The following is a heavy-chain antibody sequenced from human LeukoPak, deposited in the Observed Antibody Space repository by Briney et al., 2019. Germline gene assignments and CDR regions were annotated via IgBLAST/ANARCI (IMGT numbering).Heavy chain of an antibody. Sequence: ASVKVSCKASGYTFTDYYMHWVRQAPGLGLEWMGWINPNSGGTNYAQKFQGRVTVTRDTSNTTAHMELSRLRSDDTAVYYCAREEYCSRGRCYYYYYGMDVWGQGTTVTVSS. D-gene: IGHD2-2*01. CDR2: INPNSGGT. CDR3: AREEYCSRGRCYYYYYGMDV. J-gene: IGHJ6*02. CDR1: GYTFTDYY. V-gene: IGHV1-2*02.